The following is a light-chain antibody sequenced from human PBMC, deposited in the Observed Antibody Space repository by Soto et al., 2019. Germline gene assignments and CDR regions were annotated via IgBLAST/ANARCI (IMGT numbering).Light chain of an antibody. CDR1: QSVSSN. J-gene: IGKJ4*01. V-gene: IGKV3-15*01. Sequence: EIVMTQSPATLSVSPGERATLSCRASQSVSSNLAWYQQKPGQAPRLLIYGASTRATGFPARFSGSGSGTDFTLTISSLQSEDFAVYYCQQHNKCPLTFGGGTKVEI. CDR2: GAS. CDR3: QQHNKCPLT.